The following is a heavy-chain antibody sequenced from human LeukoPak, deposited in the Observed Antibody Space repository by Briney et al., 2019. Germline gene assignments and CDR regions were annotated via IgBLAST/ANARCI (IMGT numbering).Heavy chain of an antibody. CDR3: ARDRGQSYFDY. Sequence: GGSLRLSCATSGFTFRNYGMHWVRQAPGKGLEWVAIIYYDGSNQYYADSVKGRFTISRDNSKNTLYLQLNSLRAEDTAMYYCARDRGQSYFDYWSQGTLVTVSS. V-gene: IGHV3-33*01. CDR1: GFTFRNYG. D-gene: IGHD3-10*01. CDR2: IYYDGSNQ. J-gene: IGHJ4*02.